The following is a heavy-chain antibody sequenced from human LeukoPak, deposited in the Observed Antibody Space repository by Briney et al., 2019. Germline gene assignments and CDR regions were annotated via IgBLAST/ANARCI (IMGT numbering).Heavy chain of an antibody. CDR3: ARVETNTVWAMDY. D-gene: IGHD2-21*02. CDR2: IYNGGST. J-gene: IGHJ4*02. Sequence: ETPSLTCTVSGGSISSYYWDWVRQPPGEGLEGIGYIYNGGSTNYNPSLKSRVTTSVDTSKNQFSLKLRSVTAADTAVYYCARVETNTVWAMDYWGQGTLVTVSS. CDR1: GGSISSYY. V-gene: IGHV4-59*08.